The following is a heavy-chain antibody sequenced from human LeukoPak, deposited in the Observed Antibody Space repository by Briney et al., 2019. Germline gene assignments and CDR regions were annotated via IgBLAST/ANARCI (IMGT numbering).Heavy chain of an antibody. CDR2: IYTSGST. D-gene: IGHD6-19*01. V-gene: IGHV4-4*07. J-gene: IGHJ5*02. CDR3: ARAYSSGWPPKRYNWFDP. Sequence: SETLSLTCTVSGGSISSYYWSWIRQPAGKGLEWIGRIYTSGSTNYNPSLKSRVTMSVGTSKNQFSLKLSSVTAADTAVYYCARAYSSGWPPKRYNWFDPWGQGTLVTVSS. CDR1: GGSISSYY.